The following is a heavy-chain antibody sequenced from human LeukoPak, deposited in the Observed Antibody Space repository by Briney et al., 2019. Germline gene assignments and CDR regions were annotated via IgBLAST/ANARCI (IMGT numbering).Heavy chain of an antibody. D-gene: IGHD5-12*01. CDR1: GFTFSSYG. CDR2: ISYDGGNK. V-gene: IGHV3-30*03. CDR3: ARQWLRFHAFDI. Sequence: PGRSLRLSCAASGFTFSSYGMHWVRQAPGKGLEWVAVISYDGGNKYYADSVKGRFTISRDNSKNTLYLQMNSLRAEDTAVYYCARQWLRFHAFDIWGQGTMVTVYS. J-gene: IGHJ3*02.